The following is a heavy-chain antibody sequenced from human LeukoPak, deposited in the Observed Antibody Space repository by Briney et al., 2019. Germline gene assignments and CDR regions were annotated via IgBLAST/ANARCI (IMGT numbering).Heavy chain of an antibody. CDR3: ASRSPNVYSSSWYLEDAFDI. Sequence: SETLSLTCTVSGGSISSSSYYWGWIRQPPGKGLEWIGSIYYSGSTYYNPSLKSRVTISVDTSKNQFSLKLSSVTAADTAVYYCASRSPNVYSSSWYLEDAFDIWGQGTMVTVSS. V-gene: IGHV4-39*01. D-gene: IGHD6-13*01. CDR1: GGSISSSSYY. J-gene: IGHJ3*02. CDR2: IYYSGST.